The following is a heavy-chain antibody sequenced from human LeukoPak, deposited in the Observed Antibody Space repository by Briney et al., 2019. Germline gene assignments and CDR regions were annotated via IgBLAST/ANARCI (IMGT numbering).Heavy chain of an antibody. V-gene: IGHV1-18*01. J-gene: IGHJ4*02. CDR3: ARDGPMSGSYRYFDY. CDR1: GYTFTSYG. Sequence: ASVKVSCKASGYTFTSYGISWVRQAPGQGLEWMGWISAYNGNTNYAQKLQGRVTMTTDTSTCTAYMELRSLRSDDTAVYYCARDGPMSGSYRYFDYWGQGTLVTVSS. CDR2: ISAYNGNT. D-gene: IGHD1-26*01.